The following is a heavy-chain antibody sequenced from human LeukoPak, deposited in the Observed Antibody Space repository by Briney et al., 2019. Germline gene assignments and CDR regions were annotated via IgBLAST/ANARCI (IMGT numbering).Heavy chain of an antibody. CDR1: GGTFSSYA. CDR3: ARVPPGLNAFDI. CDR2: ISAYNGNT. J-gene: IGHJ3*02. Sequence: ASVKVSCKASGGTFSSYAISWVRQAPGQGLEWMGWISAYNGNTNYAQKLQGRVTMTTDTSTSTAYMELRSLRSDDTAVYYCARVPPGLNAFDIWDQGTMVTVSS. D-gene: IGHD3-10*01. V-gene: IGHV1-18*01.